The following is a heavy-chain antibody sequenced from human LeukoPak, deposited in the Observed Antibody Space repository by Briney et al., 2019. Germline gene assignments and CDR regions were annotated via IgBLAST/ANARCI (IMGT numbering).Heavy chain of an antibody. Sequence: ASVKVSCKSSGYTFTGYYIHWVRQAPGQGLEWMGWINPNSGGTNYAQKFQGRVTMTRDTSISTAYMELSRLRSDDTAVYYCARDRLVTYYDILTGYYKTNYYYGMDVWGQGTTATVSS. CDR2: INPNSGGT. CDR1: GYTFTGYY. D-gene: IGHD3-9*01. V-gene: IGHV1-2*02. CDR3: ARDRLVTYYDILTGYYKTNYYYGMDV. J-gene: IGHJ6*02.